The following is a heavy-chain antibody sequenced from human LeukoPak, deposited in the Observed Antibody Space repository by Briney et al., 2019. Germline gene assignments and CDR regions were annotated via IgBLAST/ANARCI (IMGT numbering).Heavy chain of an antibody. J-gene: IGHJ4*02. CDR3: ARGWGSYYFDS. D-gene: IGHD3-16*01. CDR1: GFTFSAYT. V-gene: IGHV3-21*01. CDR2: FTSSSSSI. Sequence: GGSLRLSCAASGFTFSAYTMSWVRQAPGKGLEWVSSFTSSSSSIYYADSVKGRFTISRDDAKNSLYLQLSSLGAEDTAVYYCARGWGSYYFDSWGQGTLVTVSS.